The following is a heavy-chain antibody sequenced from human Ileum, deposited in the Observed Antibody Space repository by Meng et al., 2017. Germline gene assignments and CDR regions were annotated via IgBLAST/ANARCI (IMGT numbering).Heavy chain of an antibody. CDR3: AGKDWGEGLDF. CDR1: GDSVSSDTGA. V-gene: IGHV6-1*01. D-gene: IGHD7-27*01. CDR2: TYYRSRWYN. J-gene: IGHJ4*02. Sequence: VPPQRSRRGLVKPSQPLSHLRSISGDSVSSDTGAWNWIRQSPSRGLEWLGRTYYRSRWYNNYAVSVKSRITINPDTSKNQFSLQLNSVTPDDTAVYYCAGKDWGEGLDFWDQGTLVTVSS.